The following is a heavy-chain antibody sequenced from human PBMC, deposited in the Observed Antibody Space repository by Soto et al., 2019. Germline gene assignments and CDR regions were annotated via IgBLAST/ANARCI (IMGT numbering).Heavy chain of an antibody. CDR2: TSSSSAAI. V-gene: IGHV3-48*02. CDR1: GFTLSTYD. J-gene: IGHJ4*02. CDR3: ARGAVAGLYFFDY. D-gene: IGHD6-19*01. Sequence: EVQLVKSGGGLVQPGGSLRLSCAASGFTLSTYDMNWVRQAPGKGLQWVSHTSSSSAAIVYADSVKGRITISRDNAKNSLYLQMNSLRDEDTAVYYCARGAVAGLYFFDYWGQGILVTVSS.